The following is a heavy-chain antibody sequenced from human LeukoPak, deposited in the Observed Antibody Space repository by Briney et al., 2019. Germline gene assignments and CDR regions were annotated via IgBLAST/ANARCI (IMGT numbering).Heavy chain of an antibody. D-gene: IGHD5-24*01. J-gene: IGHJ4*02. CDR2: IGTAGDT. V-gene: IGHV3-13*01. CDR1: GFTFSSYD. CDR3: ARVFFGDGYNSYDY. Sequence: PGGSLRLSCAASGFTFSSYDMHWVRQATGKGLEWVSAIGTAGDTYYPGSVKGRFTISRENAKNSLYLQMNSLRAGDTAVYYCARVFFGDGYNSYDYWGQGTLVTVSS.